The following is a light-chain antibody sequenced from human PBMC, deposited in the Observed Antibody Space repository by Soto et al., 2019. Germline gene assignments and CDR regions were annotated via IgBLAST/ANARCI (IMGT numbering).Light chain of an antibody. V-gene: IGKV1-5*01. CDR2: AAS. J-gene: IGKJ1*01. CDR1: QTIHSF. CDR3: QQYNPYSPWT. Sequence: DIQMTQSPSTLSASVGDRVTITCRASQTIHSFLAWYQQKAGKAPKLLIYAASTLQSGVTSRFSGSGSGTDFTLTISSLQPDDFATYYCQQYNPYSPWTFGQGTKVDIK.